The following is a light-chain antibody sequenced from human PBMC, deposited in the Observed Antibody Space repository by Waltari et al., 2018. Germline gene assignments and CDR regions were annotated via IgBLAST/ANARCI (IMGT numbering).Light chain of an antibody. CDR3: SSYTKDTRI. Sequence: QSALTQPASVSGSPGQSITIPCTVASGVIGSYYYVSWYQQHPGNAPKLVIFDVNNRPSGVSNRFSASVSGNTASLTISGLQAEDEADYYCSSYTKDTRIFGGGTKLTVL. CDR2: DVN. J-gene: IGLJ2*01. CDR1: SGVIGSYYY. V-gene: IGLV2-14*03.